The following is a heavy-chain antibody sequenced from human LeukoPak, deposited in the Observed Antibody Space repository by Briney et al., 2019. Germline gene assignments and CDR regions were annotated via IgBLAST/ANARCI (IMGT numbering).Heavy chain of an antibody. D-gene: IGHD3-10*01. Sequence: PGGSLRLSCAASGFTFSNAWMSWVRQAPGKGLEWVGRIKSKTDGGTTDYAAPVKGRFTISRDDSKNTLYLQMNSLKTEDTAVYYCTTTRITMVRGVITRFGYWGQGTLVTVSS. CDR1: GFTFSNAW. CDR2: IKSKTDGGTT. J-gene: IGHJ4*02. CDR3: TTTRITMVRGVITRFGY. V-gene: IGHV3-15*01.